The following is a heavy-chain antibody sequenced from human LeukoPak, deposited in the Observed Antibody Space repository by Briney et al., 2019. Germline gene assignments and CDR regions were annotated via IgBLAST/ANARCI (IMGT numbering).Heavy chain of an antibody. Sequence: PGGSLRLSCAASGFTFSSYEMNWVRQAPGKGLEWVSYISSSGSTIYYADSVKGRFTISRDNAKNSLYLQMNSLGAEDTAVYYCARSRVRDSSGYYWGVGSQYFDYWGQGTLVTVSS. V-gene: IGHV3-48*03. D-gene: IGHD3-22*01. CDR2: ISSSGSTI. CDR3: ARSRVRDSSGYYWGVGSQYFDY. J-gene: IGHJ4*02. CDR1: GFTFSSYE.